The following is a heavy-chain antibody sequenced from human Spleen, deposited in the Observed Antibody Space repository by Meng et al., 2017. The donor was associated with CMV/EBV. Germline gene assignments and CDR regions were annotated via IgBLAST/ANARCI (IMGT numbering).Heavy chain of an antibody. Sequence: ASVKVSCKASGYTFTSYGISWVRQAPGQGLEWMGWISAYNGNTNYAQKFQGRVTMTRDTSISTAYMELSRLRSDDTAVYYCARDSSSFDYWGQGTLVTVSS. CDR2: ISAYNGNT. V-gene: IGHV1-18*01. CDR1: GYTFTSYG. D-gene: IGHD6-6*01. J-gene: IGHJ4*02. CDR3: ARDSSSFDY.